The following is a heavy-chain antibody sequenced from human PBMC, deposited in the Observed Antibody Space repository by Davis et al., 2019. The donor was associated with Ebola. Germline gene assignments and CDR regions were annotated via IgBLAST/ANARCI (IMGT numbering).Heavy chain of an antibody. CDR1: GYSFTGHY. Sequence: AASVKVSCKASGYSFTGHYIHWMRQAPGQGIEWMGWINPNSGDTKYAQKFQGRVFVTRDTSINTAYMERSRLKSDDTAMYYCARERDQSGFSEYWYHKDFWGQGTLVTVSA. CDR3: ARERDQSGFSEYWYHKDF. CDR2: INPNSGDT. J-gene: IGHJ4*02. D-gene: IGHD2-8*02. V-gene: IGHV1-2*02.